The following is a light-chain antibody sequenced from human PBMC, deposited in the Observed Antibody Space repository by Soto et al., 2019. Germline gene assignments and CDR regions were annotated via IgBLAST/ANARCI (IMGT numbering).Light chain of an antibody. CDR2: EDN. Sequence: NFMLTQPHSVSESPGKTVTISCTRSSGSIASNYVQWYQQRPGSAPTTVIYEDNQRPSGVPDRFSGSIDSSSNSASLTISGLQTEDEADYYCQSYDSSNLHVVFGGGTKVTVL. V-gene: IGLV6-57*04. CDR3: QSYDSSNLHVV. J-gene: IGLJ2*01. CDR1: SGSIASNY.